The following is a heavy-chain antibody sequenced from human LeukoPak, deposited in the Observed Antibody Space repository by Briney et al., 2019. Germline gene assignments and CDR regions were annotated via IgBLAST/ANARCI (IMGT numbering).Heavy chain of an antibody. CDR1: GYTFTSYY. V-gene: IGHV1-46*01. Sequence: ASVKVSCKASGYTFTSYYMHWVRQAPGQGLEWMGIINPSGGSTSYAQKFQGRVTMTRDTSTSTVYMELSSLRSEDTPVYYCVRGWYCSSTSCSDPHYWGQGTLVTVSS. J-gene: IGHJ4*02. CDR3: VRGWYCSSTSCSDPHY. CDR2: INPSGGST. D-gene: IGHD2-2*01.